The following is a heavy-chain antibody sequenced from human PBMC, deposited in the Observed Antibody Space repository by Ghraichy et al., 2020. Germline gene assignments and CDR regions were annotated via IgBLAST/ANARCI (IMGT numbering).Heavy chain of an antibody. Sequence: GGSLRLSCAASGFTFSSYSMNWVRQAPGKGLEWVSYISSSSSTIYYADSVKGRFTISRDNAKNSLYLQMNSLRDEDTAVYYSARLGYYGSGSWSYYYYGMDVWGQGTTVTVSS. J-gene: IGHJ6*02. CDR1: GFTFSSYS. V-gene: IGHV3-48*02. D-gene: IGHD3-10*01. CDR2: ISSSSSTI. CDR3: ARLGYYGSGSWSYYYYGMDV.